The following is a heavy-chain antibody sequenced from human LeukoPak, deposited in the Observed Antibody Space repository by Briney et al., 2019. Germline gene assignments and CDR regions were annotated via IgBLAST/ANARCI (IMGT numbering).Heavy chain of an antibody. Sequence: GKSLRLSCAASGFTFSNYAMHRVRQAPGRGLEWGLLISSGGTYEYYADSVKGRFTISRDNSKNTLYLQLTSLRAEDTAVYYCARDSTYYYDSGSSGPHYFDNWGQGTLVTVSS. V-gene: IGHV3-30*01. CDR2: ISSGGTYE. J-gene: IGHJ4*02. CDR3: ARDSTYYYDSGSSGPHYFDN. CDR1: GFTFSNYA. D-gene: IGHD3-10*01.